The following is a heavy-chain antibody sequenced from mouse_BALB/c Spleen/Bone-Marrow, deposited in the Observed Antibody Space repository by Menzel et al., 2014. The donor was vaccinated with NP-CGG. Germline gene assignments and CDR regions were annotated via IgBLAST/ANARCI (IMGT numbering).Heavy chain of an antibody. V-gene: IGHV14-4*02. D-gene: IGHD2-10*02. J-gene: IGHJ2*01. Sequence: VQLQQSGAELVRSGASVKLSCTASGFNIKDYYMHWVKQRPEQGLEWIGWIDPENGDTEYAPKFQGKATMTADISSNTAYLQLSSLTSEDTAVYYCNEGYGNYGYWGQGTTLTVSS. CDR1: GFNIKDYY. CDR2: IDPENGDT. CDR3: NEGYGNYGY.